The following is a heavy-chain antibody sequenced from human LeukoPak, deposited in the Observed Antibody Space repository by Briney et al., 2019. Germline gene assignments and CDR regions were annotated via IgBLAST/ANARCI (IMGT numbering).Heavy chain of an antibody. Sequence: GASVKVSCKASGGTFSSYAISWVRQAPGQGLEWMGGIIPIFGTANYAQKFQGRVTITADESTSTAYMELSSLRSEDTAVYYCARRPLSGVLNWFDPWGQGTLVTVSS. CDR1: GGTFSSYA. V-gene: IGHV1-69*13. J-gene: IGHJ5*02. D-gene: IGHD3-3*01. CDR2: IIPIFGTA. CDR3: ARRPLSGVLNWFDP.